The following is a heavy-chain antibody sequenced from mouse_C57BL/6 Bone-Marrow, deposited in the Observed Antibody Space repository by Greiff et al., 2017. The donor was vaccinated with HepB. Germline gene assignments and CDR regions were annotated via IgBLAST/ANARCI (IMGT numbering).Heavy chain of an antibody. CDR1: AYEFPSPD. Sequence: DVMLVESGGGLVQPGESLKLSCESNAYEFPSPDMSWVRKTPETRLELVAALNSDGGSTYYPDTMERRFIISRDNTKKTLYLQMSSLRSEDTALYYCARLGPWFAYGGQGTLVTVSA. CDR3: ARLGPWFAY. D-gene: IGHD4-1*01. J-gene: IGHJ3*01. CDR2: LNSDGGST. V-gene: IGHV5-2*01.